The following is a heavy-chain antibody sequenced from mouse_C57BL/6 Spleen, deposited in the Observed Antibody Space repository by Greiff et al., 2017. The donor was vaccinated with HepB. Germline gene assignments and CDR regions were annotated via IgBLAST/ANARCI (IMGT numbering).Heavy chain of an antibody. Sequence: VQLQQSGPELVKPGASVKISCKASGYAFSSSWMNWVKQRPGKGLEWIGRIYPGDGDTNYNGKFKGKATLTADKSSSTAYMQLSSLTSEDSAVYFCASNYYGSSPNWYFDVWGTGTTVTVSS. CDR1: GYAFSSSW. CDR3: ASNYYGSSPNWYFDV. J-gene: IGHJ1*03. D-gene: IGHD1-1*01. V-gene: IGHV1-82*01. CDR2: IYPGDGDT.